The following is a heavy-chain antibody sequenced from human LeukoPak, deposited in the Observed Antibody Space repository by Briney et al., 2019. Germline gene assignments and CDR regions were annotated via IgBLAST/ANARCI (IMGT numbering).Heavy chain of an antibody. V-gene: IGHV5-51*01. D-gene: IGHD2-2*01. Sequence: GESLKISCKGSGYSFTSYWIGWVRQMPGKGLEWMGIIYPGDSDTRYSPSLQGQVTISADKSISTAYLQWSSLKASDTAMYSCARLGCRSTSCYAVSFWLFDYWGQGTLVTVSS. J-gene: IGHJ4*02. CDR3: ARLGCRSTSCYAVSFWLFDY. CDR1: GYSFTSYW. CDR2: IYPGDSDT.